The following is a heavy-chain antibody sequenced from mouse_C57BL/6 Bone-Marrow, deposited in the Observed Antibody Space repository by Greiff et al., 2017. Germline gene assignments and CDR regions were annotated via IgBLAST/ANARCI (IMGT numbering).Heavy chain of an antibody. CDR3: APRQLMPFYAMDY. D-gene: IGHD3-2*02. Sequence: VQLQQSVAELVRPGASVKLSCTASGFNIKNTYMHWVKQRPEQGLEWIGRIDPANGNTKYAPKFQGKATITAYTSSNTAYLQLSSLTSEDTAIYYCAPRQLMPFYAMDYWGQGTSVTGSS. V-gene: IGHV14-3*01. CDR1: GFNIKNTY. CDR2: IDPANGNT. J-gene: IGHJ4*01.